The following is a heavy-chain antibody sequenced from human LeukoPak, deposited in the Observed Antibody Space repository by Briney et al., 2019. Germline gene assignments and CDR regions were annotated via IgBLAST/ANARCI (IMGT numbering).Heavy chain of an antibody. J-gene: IGHJ4*02. V-gene: IGHV3-48*03. D-gene: IGHD3-10*01. CDR1: GFTFSSHE. CDR3: ARGFNPNY. CDR2: ISASGSTV. Sequence: SGGSLRLSCAASGFTFSSHEMNWVRQAPGQGLEWLSYISASGSTVNYADSVKGRFTISRDNAKNSLYLQINSLSVEDTAVYYCARGFNPNYWGQGTLVTVSS.